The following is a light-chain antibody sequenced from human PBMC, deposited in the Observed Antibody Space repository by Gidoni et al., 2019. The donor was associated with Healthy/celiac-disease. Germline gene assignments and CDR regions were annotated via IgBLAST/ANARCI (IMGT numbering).Light chain of an antibody. V-gene: IGKV3-15*01. CDR1: QSVSSN. CDR2: GAS. Sequence: EIVMTQSPATLSVSPGERATLSCRASQSVSSNLAWYQQKPGQEHRLLIYGASTRATGSPARFSGSGSGTEFNLTISSLQSEDFAVYYCQQYNNWPQRWTFXQXTKVEIK. CDR3: QQYNNWPQRWT. J-gene: IGKJ1*01.